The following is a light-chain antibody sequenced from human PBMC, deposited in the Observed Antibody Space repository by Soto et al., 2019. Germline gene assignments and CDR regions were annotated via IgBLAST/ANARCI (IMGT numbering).Light chain of an antibody. J-gene: IGKJ1*01. CDR3: QQSYSTPGT. CDR2: AAA. CDR1: QSISSY. V-gene: IGKV1-39*01. Sequence: DIQMTQSPSSLSASVGDRVTITCRASQSISSYLHWYQQQSGTAPKLLIYAAASLKSGVQSRFSGSGYGTDFTLTISSLQPEDFATYDWQQSYSTPGTVGQGTKLEIK.